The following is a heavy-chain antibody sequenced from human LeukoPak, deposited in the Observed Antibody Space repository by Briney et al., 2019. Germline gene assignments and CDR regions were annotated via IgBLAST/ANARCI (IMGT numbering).Heavy chain of an antibody. CDR1: GFTFRNNW. V-gene: IGHV3-7*03. D-gene: IGHD1-26*01. CDR3: TSISLGANEDY. Sequence: GGSLRLSCAASGFTFRNNWMNWIRQAPGKGLEWVANIRPDASDTGYVDSVKGRFTISRDNAKDSVYLQMNSLRVDDTAVYYCTSISLGANEDYWGQGTRVTVSS. CDR2: IRPDASDT. J-gene: IGHJ4*02.